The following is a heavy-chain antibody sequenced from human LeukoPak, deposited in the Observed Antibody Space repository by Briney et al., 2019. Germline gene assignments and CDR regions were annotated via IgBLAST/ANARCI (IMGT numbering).Heavy chain of an antibody. D-gene: IGHD3-16*02. Sequence: PSETLSLTCTVSGGSISSYYWSWIRQPAGKGLEWIGRIYTSGSTNYNPSLKSRVTMSVDTSKNQFSLKLSSVTAADTAVYYCAREGITFGGVIARNCMIDYWGQGTLVTVSS. CDR3: AREGITFGGVIARNCMIDY. CDR1: GGSISSYY. J-gene: IGHJ4*02. CDR2: IYTSGST. V-gene: IGHV4-4*07.